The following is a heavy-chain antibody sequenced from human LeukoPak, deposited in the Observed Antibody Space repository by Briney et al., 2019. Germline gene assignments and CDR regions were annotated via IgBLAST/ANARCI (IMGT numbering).Heavy chain of an antibody. CDR3: ARLRLSGYCSGTSCFNYYYYGMDV. Sequence: SETLSLTCTVSGGSMSSSSYYWGWLRQPPGKGLEWIGSIYYSGSTYYNPSLKSRVTISVDTSKNQFSLRLSSVTAADTAVYYCARLRLSGYCSGTSCFNYYYYGMDVWGQGTTVTVSS. CDR2: IYYSGST. D-gene: IGHD2-2*01. V-gene: IGHV4-39*01. CDR1: GGSMSSSSYY. J-gene: IGHJ6*02.